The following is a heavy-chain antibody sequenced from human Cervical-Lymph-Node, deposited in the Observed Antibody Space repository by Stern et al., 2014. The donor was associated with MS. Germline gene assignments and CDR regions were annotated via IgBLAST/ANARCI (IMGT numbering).Heavy chain of an antibody. CDR1: GGTLNTSA. J-gene: IGHJ4*02. D-gene: IGHD2-8*01. V-gene: IGHV1-69*01. Sequence: QMQLVQSVAEVKKPGSSVKVSCKASGGTLNTSAINWVRQAPGQGLEWMGGIIPIFGATNYAQKFQGRLTITADESTTTAYLELNSLMSEDTAMYYCARVRCPNGVCYPRLDYWGQGILVTVSS. CDR2: IIPIFGAT. CDR3: ARVRCPNGVCYPRLDY.